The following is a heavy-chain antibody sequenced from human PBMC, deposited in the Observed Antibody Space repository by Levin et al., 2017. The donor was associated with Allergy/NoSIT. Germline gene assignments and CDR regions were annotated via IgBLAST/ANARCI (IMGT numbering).Heavy chain of an antibody. CDR1: GGSISSSNW. J-gene: IGHJ4*02. D-gene: IGHD3-9*01. V-gene: IGHV4-4*02. CDR3: ARSGPYDILTDNYFDY. Sequence: PSETLSLTCAVSGGSISSSNWWSWVRQPPGKGLEWIGEIYHSGSTNYNPSLKSRVTISVDKSKNQFSLKLSSVTAADTAVHYCARSGPYDILTDNYFDYWGQGTLVTVSS. CDR2: IYHSGST.